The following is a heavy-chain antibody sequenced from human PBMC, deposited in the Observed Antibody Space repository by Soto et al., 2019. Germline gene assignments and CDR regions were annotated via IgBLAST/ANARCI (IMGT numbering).Heavy chain of an antibody. CDR3: AITLY. CDR2: ISYDGSNK. Sequence: GGALRLSCAASGFTFSSYAMHWVRQAPGKGLEWVAVISYDGSNKYYADSVKGRFTISRDNSKNTLYLQMNSLRAEDTAVYYCAITLYWGQGTLVTVSS. J-gene: IGHJ4*02. V-gene: IGHV3-30-3*01. CDR1: GFTFSSYA.